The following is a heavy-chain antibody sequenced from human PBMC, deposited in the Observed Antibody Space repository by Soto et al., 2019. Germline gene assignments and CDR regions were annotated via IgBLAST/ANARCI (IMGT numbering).Heavy chain of an antibody. J-gene: IGHJ4*02. CDR3: ARVRGRYCSGGSCYSGYNYFDY. D-gene: IGHD2-15*01. CDR1: GGSISSYY. CDR2: IYYSGST. V-gene: IGHV4-59*01. Sequence: QVQLQESGPGLVKPSETLSLTCTVSGGSISSYYWSWIRQPPGKGLEGIGYIYYSGSTNYNPSLKSRVTISVDTSKNQLSLKLSSVTAADTAVYYCARVRGRYCSGGSCYSGYNYFDYWGQGTLVTVSS.